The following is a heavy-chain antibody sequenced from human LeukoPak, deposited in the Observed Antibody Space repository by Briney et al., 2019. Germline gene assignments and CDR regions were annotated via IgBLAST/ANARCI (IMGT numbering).Heavy chain of an antibody. D-gene: IGHD6-13*01. CDR2: IYYSGST. CDR1: GGSIGSNSYY. V-gene: IGHV4-39*01. CDR3: ARHSRPLFDY. J-gene: IGHJ4*02. Sequence: SETLSLTCTVSGGSIGSNSYYWGWIRQPPGKGLEWIGSIYYSGSTYYNPSLKSRVTISVDTSKNQFSLKLSSVTAADTAVYYCARHSRPLFDYWGQGTLVTVSS.